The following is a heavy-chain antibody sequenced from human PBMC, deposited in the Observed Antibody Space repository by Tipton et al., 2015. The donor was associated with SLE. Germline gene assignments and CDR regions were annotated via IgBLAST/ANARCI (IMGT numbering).Heavy chain of an antibody. J-gene: IGHJ4*02. CDR1: GDSISSYY. Sequence: TLSLTCTVSGDSISSYYWSWIRQPPGKGLAWIGYIYYSGSTNYNPSLKSRVTISVDTSKNQCSLKLSSVTAADTAVYYCARGGRPDSSGYFPFDYWGQGTLVTVSS. V-gene: IGHV4-59*01. CDR3: ARGGRPDSSGYFPFDY. CDR2: IYYSGST. D-gene: IGHD3-22*01.